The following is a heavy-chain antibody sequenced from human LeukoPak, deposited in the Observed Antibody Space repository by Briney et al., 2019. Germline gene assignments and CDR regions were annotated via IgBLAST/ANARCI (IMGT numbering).Heavy chain of an antibody. CDR2: IYSSGNT. J-gene: IGHJ4*02. CDR1: GFTVDSNY. Sequence: GGSLRLSCAASGFTVDSNYMNWVRQAPGKGLEWASVIYSSGNTYYADSVKGRFTISRDNSRNRLNLQMNSLRSEDTAICYCARGGGYYGIDYWGQGTLVTVSS. D-gene: IGHD1-26*01. V-gene: IGHV3-66*02. CDR3: ARGGGYYGIDY.